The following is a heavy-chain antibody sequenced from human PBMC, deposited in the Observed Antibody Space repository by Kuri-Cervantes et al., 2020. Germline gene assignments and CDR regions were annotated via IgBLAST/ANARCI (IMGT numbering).Heavy chain of an antibody. Sequence: GESLKISCAASGFTFSSYWMSWVRQAPGKGLEWVSYISSSGSTIYYADSVKGRFTISRDNAKNSLYLQMNSLRAEDTAVYYCASTYGSGWYSGYWGQGTLVTVSS. CDR2: ISSSGSTI. CDR3: ASTYGSGWYSGY. D-gene: IGHD6-19*01. J-gene: IGHJ4*02. CDR1: GFTFSSYW. V-gene: IGHV3-48*04.